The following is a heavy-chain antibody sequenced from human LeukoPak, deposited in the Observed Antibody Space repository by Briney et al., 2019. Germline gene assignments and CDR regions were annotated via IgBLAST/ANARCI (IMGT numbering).Heavy chain of an antibody. CDR2: MNPNSGNT. J-gene: IGHJ4*02. CDR1: GYTFTSYD. Sequence: ASVKVSCKASGYTFTSYDINLVRQATGQGLEWMGWMNPNSGNTGYAQKFQGRVTITRNTSISTAYMELSNLRSEDTAVYYCARGPYYDFWSGYYKGDYFDYWGQGTLVTVSS. CDR3: ARGPYYDFWSGYYKGDYFDY. V-gene: IGHV1-8*03. D-gene: IGHD3-3*01.